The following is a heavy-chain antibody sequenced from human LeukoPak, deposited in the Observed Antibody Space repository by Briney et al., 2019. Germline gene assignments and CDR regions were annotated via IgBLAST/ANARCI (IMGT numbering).Heavy chain of an antibody. V-gene: IGHV4-34*01. CDR3: ARTLGGKATIIFY. D-gene: IGHD5-24*01. CDR2: INHSGST. Sequence: SETLSLTCAVYGGSFSGYYWSWIRQPPGKGLEWIGEINHSGSTNYNPSLKSRVTISVDTSKNQFPLKLSSVTAADTAVYYCARTLGGKATIIFYWGQGTLVTVSS. J-gene: IGHJ4*02. CDR1: GGSFSGYY.